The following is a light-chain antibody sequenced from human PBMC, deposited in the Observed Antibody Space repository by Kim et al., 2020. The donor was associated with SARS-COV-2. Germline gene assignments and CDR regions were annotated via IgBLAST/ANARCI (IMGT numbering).Light chain of an antibody. CDR3: QSYDTTNHVV. CDR1: SGSIADNY. V-gene: IGLV6-57*03. J-gene: IGLJ2*01. CDR2: EDN. Sequence: KTVTISCTRSSGSIADNYVQWYQQRPGSVPTILIYEDNQRFSGVPDRFSGSIDSSSNSASLTISRLKTEDEADYYCQSYDTTNHVVFGGGTQLTVL.